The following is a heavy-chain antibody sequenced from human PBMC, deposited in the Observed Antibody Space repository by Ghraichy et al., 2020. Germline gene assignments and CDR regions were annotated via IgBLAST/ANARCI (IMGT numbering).Heavy chain of an antibody. J-gene: IGHJ2*01. Sequence: GGSLRLSCAASGFTFSSYWMSWVRQAPGKGLEWVANIKQDGSEKYYVDSVKGRFTISRDNAKNSLYLQMNSLRAEDTAVYYCATPYSYGYWYFDLWGRGTLVTVSS. D-gene: IGHD5-18*01. CDR3: ATPYSYGYWYFDL. V-gene: IGHV3-7*03. CDR1: GFTFSSYW. CDR2: IKQDGSEK.